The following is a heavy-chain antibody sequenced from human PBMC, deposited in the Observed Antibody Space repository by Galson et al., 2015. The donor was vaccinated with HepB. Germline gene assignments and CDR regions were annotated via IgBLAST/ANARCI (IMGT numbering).Heavy chain of an antibody. D-gene: IGHD2-2*01. CDR3: ARVPEKIPAAPHYWYFDL. Sequence: SVKVSCKASGYTFTDYYMHWVRQAPGQGLERMGWINPNRGVTNYAQNFQGRVTMTRDTSISTTYMEMSGLRSDDTAVYYCARVPEKIPAAPHYWYFDLWGRGTLVTVSS. CDR2: INPNRGVT. J-gene: IGHJ2*01. V-gene: IGHV1-2*02. CDR1: GYTFTDYY.